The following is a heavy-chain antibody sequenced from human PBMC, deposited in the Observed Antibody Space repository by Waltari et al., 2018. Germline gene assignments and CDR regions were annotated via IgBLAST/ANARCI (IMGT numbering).Heavy chain of an antibody. CDR2: LYSGGST. CDR1: GFTVSSNY. D-gene: IGHD3-3*01. J-gene: IGHJ6*02. CDR3: ARGRDDFWSGYVASTGLGMDV. Sequence: EVQLVESGGGLIQPGGSLRLSCAASGFTVSSNYMSWVRQAPGKGLEWVSVLYSGGSTYYADSVKGRFTISRDNSKNTLYLQMNSLRAEDTAVYYCARGRDDFWSGYVASTGLGMDVWGQGTTVTVSS. V-gene: IGHV3-53*01.